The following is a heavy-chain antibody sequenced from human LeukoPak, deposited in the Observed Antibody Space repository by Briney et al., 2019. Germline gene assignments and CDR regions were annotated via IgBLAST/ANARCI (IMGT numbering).Heavy chain of an antibody. CDR2: ISDDGSNG. Sequence: GGSLRPSCEASGFTFSSYAMHWVRQAPGRGLEWVTVISDDGSNGYYAGSVKGRFTISRDNSQNTLHVQMSSLRPEDTAVYYCVREVTSGSFDYWGQGTLVTVSS. CDR1: GFTFSSYA. D-gene: IGHD1-26*01. J-gene: IGHJ4*02. CDR3: VREVTSGSFDY. V-gene: IGHV3-30*04.